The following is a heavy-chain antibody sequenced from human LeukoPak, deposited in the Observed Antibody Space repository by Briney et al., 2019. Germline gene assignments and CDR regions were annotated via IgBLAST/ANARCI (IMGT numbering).Heavy chain of an antibody. Sequence: SVKVSCKASGGTFSSYAISWVRQAPGQGLEWMGGIIPIFGTANYAQKFQGRVTITADESTSTAYMELSSLRSEDTAVYYCARRRDGYKQFDYWGQGTLVTVSS. D-gene: IGHD5-24*01. V-gene: IGHV1-69*13. CDR1: GGTFSSYA. CDR2: IIPIFGTA. J-gene: IGHJ4*02. CDR3: ARRRDGYKQFDY.